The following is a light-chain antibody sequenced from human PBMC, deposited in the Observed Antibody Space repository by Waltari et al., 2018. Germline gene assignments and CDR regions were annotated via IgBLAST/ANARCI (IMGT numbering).Light chain of an antibody. CDR3: SSYAGSSKGV. J-gene: IGLJ2*01. CDR1: SSDLGNYNR. V-gene: IGLV2-23*02. CDR2: AFS. Sequence: QSALTQPASVSVSPGQSTTIHCTGTSSDLGNYNRVSWYQQRPGKSPKLMVYAFSKRPSGVSDRFSGSKSGDMASLTISGLQPEDEAEYFCSSYAGSSKGVFGGGTKVTVL.